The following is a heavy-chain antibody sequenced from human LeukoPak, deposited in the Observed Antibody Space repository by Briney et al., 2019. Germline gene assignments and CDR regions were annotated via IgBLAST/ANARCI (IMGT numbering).Heavy chain of an antibody. CDR3: ASSGSGRDNLFDY. Sequence: SVKVSCKASGGTFSSYAISWVRQAPGQGLEWMGGIIPIFGTANYAQKFQGRVTITADESTSTAYMELSSLRSEDTAVYYCASSGSGRDNLFDYWGQGTLVTISS. CDR1: GGTFSSYA. CDR2: IIPIFGTA. V-gene: IGHV1-69*13. J-gene: IGHJ4*02. D-gene: IGHD3-10*01.